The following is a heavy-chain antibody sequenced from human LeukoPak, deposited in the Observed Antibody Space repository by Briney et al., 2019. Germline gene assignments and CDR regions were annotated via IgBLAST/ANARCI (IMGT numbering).Heavy chain of an antibody. CDR1: GFTFSSSG. V-gene: IGHV3-21*01. J-gene: IGHJ4*02. CDR2: ISRSSSYI. Sequence: GGSLRVSCAASGFTFSSSGMNWVRQAPGGGLEWVASISRSSSYIYYADSVKGRFTISRDNGKNSMYLEMNSLTAADTAVYYCARSSIGISPHFDYWGQGTLVTVSS. CDR3: ARSSIGISPHFDY. D-gene: IGHD6-6*01.